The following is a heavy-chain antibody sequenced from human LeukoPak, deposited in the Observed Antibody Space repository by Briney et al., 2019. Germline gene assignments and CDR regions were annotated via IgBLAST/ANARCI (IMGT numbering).Heavy chain of an antibody. CDR3: AMDTGYSSSSRPFAFDI. Sequence: GGSLRLSCAASGFTFSDTWMHWVRQAPGEGLVWVSRIRSDGSDTRYAESVKGRFTISRDNAKNSLYLQMNSLRAEDTAVYYCAMDTGYSSSSRPFAFDIWGQGTMVTVSS. J-gene: IGHJ3*02. CDR1: GFTFSDTW. D-gene: IGHD6-6*01. V-gene: IGHV3-74*01. CDR2: IRSDGSDT.